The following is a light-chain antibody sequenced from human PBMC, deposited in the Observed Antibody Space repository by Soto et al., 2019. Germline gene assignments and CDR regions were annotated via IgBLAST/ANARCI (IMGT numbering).Light chain of an antibody. CDR3: QQYYSSPVT. CDR1: QSVLYSSNSKNY. Sequence: DIVLTQTPDSLAVSLGERATINCRSSQSVLYSSNSKNYLAWYQQKPGRPPKLLLYWASTRESGVPDRFSGSGSGKVSTLTINSLQAEDVAAYYCQQYYSSPVTFGGRDQGGAQ. CDR2: WAS. V-gene: IGKV4-1*01. J-gene: IGKJ4*01.